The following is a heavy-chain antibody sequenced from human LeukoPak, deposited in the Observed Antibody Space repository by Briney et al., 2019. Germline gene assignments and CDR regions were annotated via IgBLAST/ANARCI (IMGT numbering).Heavy chain of an antibody. CDR3: ARHLGPHFAVMDV. Sequence: SETLSLTCTVSGGSISSYYWSWIRQPPGKGLEWIGYIYYSGSTNYNPSLKSRVTISVDTSKNQFSLKLSSVTAADTAVYYCARHLGPHFAVMDVWGQGTTVTASS. J-gene: IGHJ6*02. CDR2: IYYSGST. CDR1: GGSISSYY. V-gene: IGHV4-59*01. D-gene: IGHD2-21*01.